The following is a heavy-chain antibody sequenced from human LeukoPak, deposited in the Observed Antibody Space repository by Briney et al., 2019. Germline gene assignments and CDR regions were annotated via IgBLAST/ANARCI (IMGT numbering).Heavy chain of an antibody. J-gene: IGHJ3*02. Sequence: GGSLRLSCEASGFTFSSYWMSWVRQAPGKGLEWVANIKQDGSEKYYVDSVKGRFTISRDNAKNSLYLQMNSLRAEDTAVYYCARHYGDYDAFDIWGQETMVTVSS. CDR1: GFTFSSYW. CDR2: IKQDGSEK. CDR3: ARHYGDYDAFDI. V-gene: IGHV3-7*01. D-gene: IGHD4-17*01.